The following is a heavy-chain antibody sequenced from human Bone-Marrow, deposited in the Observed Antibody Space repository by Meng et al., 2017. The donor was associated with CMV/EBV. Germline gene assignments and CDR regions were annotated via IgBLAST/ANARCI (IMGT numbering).Heavy chain of an antibody. J-gene: IGHJ4*02. V-gene: IGHV1-2*02. CDR2: INPSSGVT. Sequence: KSSCKTSGYRFSGNYLQWVRQAPGHGLEWMGWINPSSGVTRYAQKFQGRVTMTRDTSISTVYMELSSLTFDDTAVYYCARDSTPIDYWGPGTLVTVSS. D-gene: IGHD2-15*01. CDR3: ARDSTPIDY. CDR1: GYRFSGNY.